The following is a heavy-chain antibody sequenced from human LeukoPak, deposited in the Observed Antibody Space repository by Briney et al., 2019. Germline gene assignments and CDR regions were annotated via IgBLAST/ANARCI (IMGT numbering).Heavy chain of an antibody. Sequence: GGSLRLSCAASGFSFSSYEINWVRQAPGKGLEWVSYIGSSGSTVYYADSVKGRFTISRDNAKKSLYLQMNSLRDEDTAVYYCAKATGYLLWGQGTLVTVSS. CDR2: IGSSGSTV. D-gene: IGHD1-14*01. CDR1: GFSFSSYE. J-gene: IGHJ4*02. CDR3: AKATGYLL. V-gene: IGHV3-48*03.